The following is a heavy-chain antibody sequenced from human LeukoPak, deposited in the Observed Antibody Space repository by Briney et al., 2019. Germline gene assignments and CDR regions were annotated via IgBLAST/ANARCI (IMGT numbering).Heavy chain of an antibody. D-gene: IGHD4-17*01. CDR1: GYSFTSYW. J-gene: IGHJ4*02. CDR3: ARGYGDYAYYFDY. CDR2: IYPGDSDT. V-gene: IGHV5-51*01. Sequence: GESLKISCKGFGYSFTSYWMGWVRQMPGKGLEWMGIIYPGDSDTRYSPSFQGQVTISADKSISTAYLQWSSLKASVTALYYCARGYGDYAYYFDYWGQGTLVTVSS.